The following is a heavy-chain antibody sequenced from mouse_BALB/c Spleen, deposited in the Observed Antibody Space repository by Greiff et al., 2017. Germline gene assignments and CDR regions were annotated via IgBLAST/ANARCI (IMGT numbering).Heavy chain of an antibody. Sequence: QLQQPGAELVKPGASVKLSCKASGYTFTSYWMHWVKQRPGQGLEWIGEINPSNGRTNYNEKFKSKATLTVDKSSSTAYMQLSSLTSEDSAVYYCARSLYYRYDDYAMDYWGQGTSVTVSS. D-gene: IGHD2-14*01. CDR1: GYTFTSYW. CDR2: INPSNGRT. J-gene: IGHJ4*01. V-gene: IGHV1S81*02. CDR3: ARSLYYRYDDYAMDY.